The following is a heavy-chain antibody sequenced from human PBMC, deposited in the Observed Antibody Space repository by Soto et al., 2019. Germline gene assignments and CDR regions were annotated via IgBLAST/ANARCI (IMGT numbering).Heavy chain of an antibody. D-gene: IGHD3-10*01. CDR1: GYTFTSYA. Sequence: QVQLVQSGAEVKKPGASVKVSCKASGYTFTSYAMHWVRQAPGQRLEWMGWINAGNGNTKYSQKFQGRVTITRDTSASTAYMELSSLRSEDTAVYYCAIGLVGGSGIKPRNYYYYYYMDVWGKGTTVTVSS. V-gene: IGHV1-3*01. J-gene: IGHJ6*03. CDR2: INAGNGNT. CDR3: AIGLVGGSGIKPRNYYYYYYMDV.